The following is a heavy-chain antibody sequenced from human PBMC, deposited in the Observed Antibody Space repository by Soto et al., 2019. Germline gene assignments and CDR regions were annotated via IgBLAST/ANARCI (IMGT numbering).Heavy chain of an antibody. J-gene: IGHJ4*02. CDR3: AKSDKNCSGGSCYIQIDY. V-gene: IGHV3-23*01. D-gene: IGHD2-15*01. CDR2: ISGSGGST. CDR1: GFTFSSYA. Sequence: EVQLLESGGGLVQPGGSLRLSCAASGFTFSSYAMSWVRQAPGKGLEWVSAISGSGGSTYYADSVKGRFTISRDNSKNTLYLQMNSLRAEDXAVYYCAKSDKNCSGGSCYIQIDYWGQGTLVTVSS.